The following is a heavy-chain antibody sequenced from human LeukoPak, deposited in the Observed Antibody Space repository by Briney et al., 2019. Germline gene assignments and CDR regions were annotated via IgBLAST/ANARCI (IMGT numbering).Heavy chain of an antibody. J-gene: IGHJ4*02. CDR3: ARRKGDGYNSPFDY. D-gene: IGHD5-24*01. CDR2: IYPGGSDT. V-gene: IGHV5-51*01. Sequence: GESLKISCKGSGYSFTTCWIAWVRQMPGKGLEWMGIIYPGGSDTRYSPSFQGQVTISADKSISTAYLQWSSLKASDTAMYYCARRKGDGYNSPFDYWGQGTLVTVSS. CDR1: GYSFTTCW.